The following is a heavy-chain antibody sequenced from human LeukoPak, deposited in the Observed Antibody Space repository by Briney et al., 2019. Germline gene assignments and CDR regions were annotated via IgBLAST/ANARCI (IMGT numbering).Heavy chain of an antibody. CDR2: INSDGSWT. Sequence: LSGGSLRLSCAASGNYWMHWVRQVPGKGLVWVSHINSDGSWTSYADSVKGRFTISRDNAKNSLYLQMNSLRVEDTAFYYCAKDNRRHYTSGPNPDSLHWGQGALVTVSS. CDR1: GNYW. CDR3: AKDNRRHYTSGPNPDSLH. V-gene: IGHV3-74*01. J-gene: IGHJ4*02. D-gene: IGHD6-19*01.